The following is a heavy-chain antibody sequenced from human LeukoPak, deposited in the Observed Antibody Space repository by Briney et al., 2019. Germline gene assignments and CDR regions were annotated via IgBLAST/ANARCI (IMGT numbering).Heavy chain of an antibody. CDR2: ISSSGSTI. J-gene: IGHJ6*04. CDR3: AELGITMIGGV. CDR1: GFTFCSYG. V-gene: IGHV3-48*04. D-gene: IGHD3-10*02. Sequence: GGSLRLSCAASGFTFCSYGMNWVRQAPGKGLEWVSYISSSGSTIYYADSVKGRFTISRDNAKNSLYLQMNSLRAEDTAVYYCAELGITMIGGVWGKGTTVTISS.